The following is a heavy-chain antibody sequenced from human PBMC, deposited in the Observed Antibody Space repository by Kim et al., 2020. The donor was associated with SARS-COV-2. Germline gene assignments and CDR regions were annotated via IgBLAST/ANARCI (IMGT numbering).Heavy chain of an antibody. CDR2: IYHDGSN. V-gene: IGHV4-59*04. CDR1: GGSISSYY. D-gene: IGHD3-10*01. CDR3: ARLNFGSPFDP. J-gene: IGHJ5*02. Sequence: SETLSLTCTVSGGSISSYYWGWIRHRPGKGLEYIGCIYHDGSNYYNPALKSRVTISMDTSKNQFFLKLSSVTAADTAVYFCARLNFGSPFDPWGQGTLVTVSS.